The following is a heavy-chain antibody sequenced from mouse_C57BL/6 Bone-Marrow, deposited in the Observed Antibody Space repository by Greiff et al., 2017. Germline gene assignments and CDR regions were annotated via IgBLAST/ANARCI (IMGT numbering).Heavy chain of an antibody. CDR2: IDPANGNT. CDR1: GFNIKNTY. V-gene: IGHV14-3*01. Sequence: EVKLMESVAELVRPGASVKLSCTASGFNIKNTYMHWVKQRPEQGLEWIGRIDPANGNTKYAPKFQGKATITADTSSNTAYLQLSSLTSEDTAIEYYSTAQATRYGMDDWGQGTSVTVSS. J-gene: IGHJ4*01. D-gene: IGHD3-2*02. CDR3: STAQATRYGMDD.